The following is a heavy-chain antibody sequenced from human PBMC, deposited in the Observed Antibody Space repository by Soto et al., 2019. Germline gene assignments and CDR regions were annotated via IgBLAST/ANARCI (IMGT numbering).Heavy chain of an antibody. D-gene: IGHD3-10*01. J-gene: IGHJ5*02. CDR2: IYYSGST. CDR1: GGSISSYY. Sequence: SETLSLTCTVSGGSISSYYWSWIRQPPGKGLEWIGYIYYSGSTNYNPSLKSRVTISVDTSKNQFSLKLSSVTAADTAVYYCARVVTMVRGVIVWFDPWGQGTLVTVSP. V-gene: IGHV4-59*01. CDR3: ARVVTMVRGVIVWFDP.